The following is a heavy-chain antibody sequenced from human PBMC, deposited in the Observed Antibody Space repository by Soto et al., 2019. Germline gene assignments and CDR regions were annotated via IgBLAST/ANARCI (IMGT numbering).Heavy chain of an antibody. V-gene: IGHV1-24*01. J-gene: IGHJ6*02. CDR1: GYTLTELS. CDR2: FDPEDGET. Sequence: ASVKVSCKVSGYTLTELSMHWVRQAPGKGLEWMGGFDPEDGETIYAQKFQGRVTMTEDTSTDTAYMELSSLRSEDTAVYYCATSQELVRGVIIYGMDVWGQGTTVTVSS. CDR3: ATSQELVRGVIIYGMDV. D-gene: IGHD3-10*01.